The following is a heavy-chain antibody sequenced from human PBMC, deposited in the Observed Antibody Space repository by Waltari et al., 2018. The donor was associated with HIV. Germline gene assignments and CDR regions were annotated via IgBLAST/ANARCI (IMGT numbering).Heavy chain of an antibody. V-gene: IGHV3-7*04. D-gene: IGHD3-10*01. CDR2: IKQNGSEK. Sequence: EVQLVESGGGLVRPAGSVRRSCAASGCPFSSYWMSWVRQAPGKGLEWVANIKQNGSEKYYVDSVNGRFTISRDNAENSLYLQMNSLRAEDTAVYYCARGGFYGSGSKVNWGQGTLVTVSS. J-gene: IGHJ4*02. CDR1: GCPFSSYW. CDR3: ARGGFYGSGSKVN.